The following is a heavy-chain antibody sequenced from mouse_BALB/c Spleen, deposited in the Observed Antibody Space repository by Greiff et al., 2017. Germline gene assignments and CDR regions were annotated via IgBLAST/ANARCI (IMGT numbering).Heavy chain of an antibody. Sequence: VQLQQSGPELVKPGASVKISCKASGYSFTGYYMHWVKQSHVKSLEWIGRINPYNGATSYNQNFKDKASLTVDKSSSTAYMELHSLTSEDSAVYYCARDDGSAWFAYWGQGTLVTVSA. D-gene: IGHD2-3*01. CDR1: GYSFTGYY. CDR2: INPYNGAT. J-gene: IGHJ3*01. V-gene: IGHV1-31*01. CDR3: ARDDGSAWFAY.